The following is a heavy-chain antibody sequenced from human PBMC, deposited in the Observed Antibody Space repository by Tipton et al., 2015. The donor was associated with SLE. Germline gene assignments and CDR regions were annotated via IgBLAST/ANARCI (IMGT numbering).Heavy chain of an antibody. J-gene: IGHJ3*02. D-gene: IGHD3-22*01. CDR3: ARLRELYYDSSPDAFDI. V-gene: IGHV4-39*07. CDR1: GGSLSSSSYY. Sequence: TLSLTCTVSGGSLSSSSYYCGWIRQPPGKGLEWLGGIYDSGSNYYNPSLKSRVTISVDTSKNQFSLKLSSVTAADTAVYYCARLRELYYDSSPDAFDIWGQGTMVTVSS. CDR2: IYDSGSN.